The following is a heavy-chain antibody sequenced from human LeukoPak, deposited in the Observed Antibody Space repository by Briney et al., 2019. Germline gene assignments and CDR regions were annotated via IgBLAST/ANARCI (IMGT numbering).Heavy chain of an antibody. Sequence: SVNVSCKASGYTFSGYYMHWVRQAPGQGLEWMGWIYPNSGDTKYAQKFQGRVTVTRDTSISTAFMEVSRLTSDDTAVYYCARSGSDAFDIWGQGTMVTVSS. CDR2: IYPNSGDT. D-gene: IGHD1-26*01. V-gene: IGHV1-2*02. J-gene: IGHJ3*02. CDR1: GYTFSGYY. CDR3: ARSGSDAFDI.